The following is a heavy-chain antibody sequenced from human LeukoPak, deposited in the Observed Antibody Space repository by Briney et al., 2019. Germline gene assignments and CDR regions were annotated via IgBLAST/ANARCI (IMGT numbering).Heavy chain of an antibody. V-gene: IGHV1-2*02. Sequence: SVKVSCKASGYTFTDYYMHWVRQAPGQGLEWMGWINPNTGGTNYAQKFQGRVTMTRDTSISTAYMELSRLKSGDTAVYYCARPPTVTRGWFDPGGQGTLVTVPS. D-gene: IGHD4-17*01. CDR1: GYTFTDYY. CDR2: INPNTGGT. CDR3: ARPPTVTRGWFDP. J-gene: IGHJ5*02.